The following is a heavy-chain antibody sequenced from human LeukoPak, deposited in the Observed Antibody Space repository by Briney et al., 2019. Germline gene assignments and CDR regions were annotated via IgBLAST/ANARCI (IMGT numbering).Heavy chain of an antibody. CDR1: GGSFSGYY. CDR2: ISHSGST. J-gene: IGHJ4*02. Sequence: SETLSLTCAVYGGSFSGYYWSWIRQPPGKGLEWIGEISHSGSTNYNPSLKSRVTISVDTSKNQFSLKLSSVTAADTAVYYCARGRRYYYDSSGYHDYWGQGTLVTVSS. D-gene: IGHD3-22*01. V-gene: IGHV4-34*01. CDR3: ARGRRYYYDSSGYHDY.